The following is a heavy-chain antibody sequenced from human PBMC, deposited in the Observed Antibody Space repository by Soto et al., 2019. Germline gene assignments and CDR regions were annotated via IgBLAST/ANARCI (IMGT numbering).Heavy chain of an antibody. V-gene: IGHV3-11*06. CDR3: ARASDHGDYYFDY. J-gene: IGHJ4*02. CDR1: GFTFSDYY. CDR2: ISSSSSYT. Sequence: GGSLRLSCAASGFTFSDYYMYWIRQAPGKGLEWVSYISSSSSYTNYADSVKGRFTISRDNGKNSLYLQMNSLRVEDTAVYYCARASDHGDYYFDYWGQGTLVTVSS. D-gene: IGHD4-17*01.